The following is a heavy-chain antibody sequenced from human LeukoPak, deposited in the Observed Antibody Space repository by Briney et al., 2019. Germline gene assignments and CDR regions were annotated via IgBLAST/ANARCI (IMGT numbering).Heavy chain of an antibody. J-gene: IGHJ4*02. CDR1: GYTLTELS. V-gene: IGHV1-24*01. Sequence: ASVKVSCKVSGYTLTELSMHWVRQAPGKGLEWMGGFDPEDGETTYTQKFQGRVTMTEDTSTDTAYMELSSLRSEDTAVYYCATSLYFDWLLNYWGQGTLVTVSS. CDR3: ATSLYFDWLLNY. D-gene: IGHD3-9*01. CDR2: FDPEDGET.